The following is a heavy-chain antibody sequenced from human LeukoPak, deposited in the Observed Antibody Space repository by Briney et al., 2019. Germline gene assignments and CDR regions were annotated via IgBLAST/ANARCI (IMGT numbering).Heavy chain of an antibody. CDR3: ARATPSYCSSTSCYYYYYGMDV. J-gene: IGHJ6*04. CDR2: IDYSGST. Sequence: PSETLSLTCTVSGGSISSYYWSWIRQPPGKGLEWIGYIDYSGSTNYNPSLKSRVTISVDTSKNQFSLKLSSVTAADTAVYYCARATPSYCSSTSCYYYYYGMDVWGKGTTVTVSS. V-gene: IGHV4-59*01. D-gene: IGHD2-2*01. CDR1: GGSISSYY.